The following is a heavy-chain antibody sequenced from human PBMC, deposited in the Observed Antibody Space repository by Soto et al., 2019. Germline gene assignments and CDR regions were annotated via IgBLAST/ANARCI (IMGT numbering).Heavy chain of an antibody. CDR2: ISYDGSSQ. CDR1: GFTFSSHA. Sequence: QVQLVESGGGVVQPGRSLRLSCAASGFTFSSHAMHWVRQAPGKGLEWVAIISYDGSSQYYADSVKGRFTISRDNSKNTLYLQMNGLRAEDTALYYCAKDRGRYCSGGTCYLFDYWGQGTLVTVSS. CDR3: AKDRGRYCSGGTCYLFDY. V-gene: IGHV3-30*04. D-gene: IGHD2-15*01. J-gene: IGHJ4*02.